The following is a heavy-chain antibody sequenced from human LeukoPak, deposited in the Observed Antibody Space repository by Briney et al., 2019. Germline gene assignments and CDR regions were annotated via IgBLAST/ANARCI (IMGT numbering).Heavy chain of an antibody. CDR2: INPSGGST. CDR3: ARGGYSYPIDY. D-gene: IGHD5-18*01. Sequence: ASVKVSCKASGYTFTDSFIHWVRQAPGQGLEWMGIINPSGGSTSYAQKFQGRVTMTRDMSTSTVYMELSSLRSEDTAVYYCARGGYSYPIDYWGQGTLVTVSS. V-gene: IGHV1-46*01. CDR1: GYTFTDSF. J-gene: IGHJ4*02.